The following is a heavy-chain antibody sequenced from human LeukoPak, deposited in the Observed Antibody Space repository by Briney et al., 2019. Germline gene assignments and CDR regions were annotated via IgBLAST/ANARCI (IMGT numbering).Heavy chain of an antibody. CDR3: AKTRDFWSGYMDY. CDR1: GFTFSSYA. J-gene: IGHJ4*02. Sequence: PGGSLRLSCAASGFTFSSYAMSWVRQAPGKRLEWVSAISGSGGSTYYADSVKGRFTISRDNSKNTLYLQMNSLRAEDTAVYYCAKTRDFWSGYMDYWGQGTLVTVSS. D-gene: IGHD3-3*01. CDR2: ISGSGGST. V-gene: IGHV3-23*01.